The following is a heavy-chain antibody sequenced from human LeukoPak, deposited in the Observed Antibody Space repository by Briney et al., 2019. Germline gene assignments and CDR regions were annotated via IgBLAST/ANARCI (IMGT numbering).Heavy chain of an antibody. D-gene: IGHD3-9*01. J-gene: IGHJ4*02. CDR1: GYTFTSYG. V-gene: IGHV1-18*01. CDR3: ARDSFDWLLSDFDY. CDR2: ISAYNGNT. Sequence: GASVKVSCKASGYTFTSYGISWVRQAPGQGLEWMGWISAYNGNTNYAQKLQGRVTVTTDTSTSTAYMELRSLRSDDTAVYYCARDSFDWLLSDFDYWGQGTLVTVSS.